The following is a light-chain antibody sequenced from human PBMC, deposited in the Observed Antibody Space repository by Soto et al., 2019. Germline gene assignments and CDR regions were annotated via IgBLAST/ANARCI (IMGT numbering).Light chain of an antibody. J-gene: IGLJ3*02. V-gene: IGLV2-14*01. Sequence: QSALTQPASVSGSPGQSITISCTGTSSDVGGYNYVSWYQQYPGKAPKVMIYEVTNRPSGVSNRFSGSKYGNTASLTISGLQSEDEADYYCSSYTITNTLVFGGGTKLTVL. CDR1: SSDVGGYNY. CDR2: EVT. CDR3: SSYTITNTLV.